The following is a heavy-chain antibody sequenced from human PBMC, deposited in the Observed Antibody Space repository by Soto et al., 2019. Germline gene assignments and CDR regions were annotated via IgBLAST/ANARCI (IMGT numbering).Heavy chain of an antibody. CDR1: GFTFSSYA. CDR3: ARDPDRLGMGDY. Sequence: GGSLRLSCAASGFTFSSYAIHWVRQAPGKGLEWVAVISKDGSNKYYADSVRGRFTISRDNSKNTLYLQMNSLRAEDTAVYYCARDPDRLGMGDYWGQGTLVTVSS. J-gene: IGHJ4*02. D-gene: IGHD7-27*01. CDR2: ISKDGSNK. V-gene: IGHV3-30*14.